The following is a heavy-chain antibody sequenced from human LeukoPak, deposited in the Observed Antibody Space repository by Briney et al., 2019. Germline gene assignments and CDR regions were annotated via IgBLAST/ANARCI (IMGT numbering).Heavy chain of an antibody. CDR3: TTDRMGVRGVIIPNTFDY. Sequence: PGGSLRLSCAASGFTFSNAWMSWVRQAPGKGLEWVGRIKSKTDGGTTDYAAPVKGRFTISRDDSKNTLYLQMNSLKTEDTAVYYCTTDRMGVRGVIIPNTFDYWGQGTLVTVSS. CDR1: GFTFSNAW. V-gene: IGHV3-15*01. J-gene: IGHJ4*02. D-gene: IGHD3-10*01. CDR2: IKSKTDGGTT.